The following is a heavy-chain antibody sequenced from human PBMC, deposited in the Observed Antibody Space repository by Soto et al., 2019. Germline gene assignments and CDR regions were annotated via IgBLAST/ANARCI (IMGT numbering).Heavy chain of an antibody. D-gene: IGHD4-17*01. Sequence: AASVKVSCKASGGTFSSYAISWVRQAPGQGLEWMGGIIPIFGTANYAQKFQGRVTITADESTSTAYMELSSLRSEDTAVYYCARDLVSGDYGGWFDPWGQGTLVTVSS. CDR1: GGTFSSYA. J-gene: IGHJ5*02. V-gene: IGHV1-69*13. CDR2: IIPIFGTA. CDR3: ARDLVSGDYGGWFDP.